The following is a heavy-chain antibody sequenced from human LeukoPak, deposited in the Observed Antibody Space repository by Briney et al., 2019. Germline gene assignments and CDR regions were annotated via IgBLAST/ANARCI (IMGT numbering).Heavy chain of an antibody. J-gene: IGHJ5*02. Sequence: SQTLSLTCTVSGGSISSGSYFWNWIRQPAGKGLEWIGRIYSSGSTNYNPSLKSRVTISLDTSKNQFSLKLSSMTAADTAVYYCARQNEYSSSANWFDPWGQGTLVTVSS. V-gene: IGHV4-61*02. CDR2: IYSSGST. D-gene: IGHD6-6*01. CDR1: GGSISSGSYF. CDR3: ARQNEYSSSANWFDP.